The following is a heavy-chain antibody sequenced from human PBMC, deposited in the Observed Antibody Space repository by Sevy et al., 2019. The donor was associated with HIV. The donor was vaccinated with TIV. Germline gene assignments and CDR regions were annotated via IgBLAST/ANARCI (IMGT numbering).Heavy chain of an antibody. CDR2: IYSGGST. J-gene: IGHJ4*02. V-gene: IGHV3-66*01. CDR1: GFTVSSNY. CDR3: ARGWGDRSGYYPLDY. Sequence: GGSLRLSCAASGFTVSSNYMSWVRQAPGKGLEWVSVIYSGGSTYYADSVKGRFTISRDNSKNKLYLQMNSLRAEDMAVYYCARGWGDRSGYYPLDYWGQGTLVTVSS. D-gene: IGHD3-22*01.